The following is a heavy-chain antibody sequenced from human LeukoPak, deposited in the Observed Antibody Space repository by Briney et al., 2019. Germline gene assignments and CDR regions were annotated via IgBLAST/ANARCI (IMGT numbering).Heavy chain of an antibody. CDR3: ARDQEYCGGDCSSGDY. CDR2: INHSGST. CDR1: GGSFSGYY. V-gene: IGHV4-34*01. J-gene: IGHJ4*02. D-gene: IGHD2-21*02. Sequence: SETLSLTCAVYGGSFSGYYWSWIRQPPGKGLEWIGEINHSGSTNYNPSLKSRVTISVDTSKNQFSLKLSSVTAADTAVYYCARDQEYCGGDCSSGDYWGQGTLVTVSS.